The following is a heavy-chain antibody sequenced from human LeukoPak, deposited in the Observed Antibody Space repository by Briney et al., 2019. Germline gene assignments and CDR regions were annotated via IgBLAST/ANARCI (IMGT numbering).Heavy chain of an antibody. D-gene: IGHD3-10*01. V-gene: IGHV3-53*01. CDR2: IYSGGST. CDR3: ARDIGAGWFGELVGYMDV. Sequence: GGSLRLSCAASGFTFSSNYMSWVRQAPGKGLEWVSVIYSGGSTYYSDSVKGRFTISRDNSKNTLYLQMNSLRAEDTAVYYCARDIGAGWFGELVGYMDVWGKGTTVTISS. J-gene: IGHJ6*03. CDR1: GFTFSSNY.